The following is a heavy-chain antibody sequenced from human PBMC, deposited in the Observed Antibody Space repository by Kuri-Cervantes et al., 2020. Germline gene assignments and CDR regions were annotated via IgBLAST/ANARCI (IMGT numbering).Heavy chain of an antibody. CDR3: AKAGSSSPGTKFDS. Sequence: GESLKISCEASGFTFISYAMTWVRQAPGGGLEWVSSITGSGRSTYSADSVKGRFIISRDNSNSTLFLQMSSLRVEDTALYYCAKAGSSSPGTKFDSWGQGTLVTVSS. J-gene: IGHJ4*02. D-gene: IGHD6-6*01. V-gene: IGHV3-23*01. CDR1: GFTFISYA. CDR2: ITGSGRST.